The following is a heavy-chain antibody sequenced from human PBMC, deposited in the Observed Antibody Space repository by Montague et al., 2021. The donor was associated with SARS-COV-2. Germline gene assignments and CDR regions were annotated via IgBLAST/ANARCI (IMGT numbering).Heavy chain of an antibody. Sequence: SLRLSCAASGFTFSSYAMHWVRQAPGKGLEWVAVVSYDGSNKYYADSVKGRFTISRDNSKNTLYQQMNSLRAEDTAVYYCARDFDDYGDSPGAFDIWGQGTMVTVSS. V-gene: IGHV3-30-3*01. J-gene: IGHJ3*02. CDR3: ARDFDDYGDSPGAFDI. D-gene: IGHD4-17*01. CDR2: VSYDGSNK. CDR1: GFTFSSYA.